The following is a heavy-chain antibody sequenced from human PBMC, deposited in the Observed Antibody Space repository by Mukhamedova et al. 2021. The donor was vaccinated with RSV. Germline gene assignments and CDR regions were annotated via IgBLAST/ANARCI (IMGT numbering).Heavy chain of an antibody. V-gene: IGHV3-48*02. J-gene: IGHJ4*02. Sequence: ISRDNAKNSLYLRMNSLRDEDTALYYCARDAAGRGVVVDYWGQGTLVTVSS. CDR3: ARDAAGRGVVVDY. D-gene: IGHD3-10*01.